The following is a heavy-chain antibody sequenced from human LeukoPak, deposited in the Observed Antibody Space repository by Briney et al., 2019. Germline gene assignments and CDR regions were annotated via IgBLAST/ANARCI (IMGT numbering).Heavy chain of an antibody. D-gene: IGHD5-18*01. CDR1: GYTFTGYY. Sequence: GASVKASCKASGYTFTGYYMHWVRQAPGQGLEWMGWINPNSGATNYAQKFQGWVTMTRDTSISTAYMELNRLRSDDTAVYYCARDLGDTTMAPTLDYWGQGTLVTVSS. CDR3: ARDLGDTTMAPTLDY. J-gene: IGHJ4*02. V-gene: IGHV1-2*04. CDR2: INPNSGAT.